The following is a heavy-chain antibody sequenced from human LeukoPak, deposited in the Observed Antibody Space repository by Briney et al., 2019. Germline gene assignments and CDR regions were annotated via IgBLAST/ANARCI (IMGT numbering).Heavy chain of an antibody. V-gene: IGHV3-53*01. CDR1: GFTLSSNY. CDR2: IYSGGST. D-gene: IGHD3-10*01. Sequence: GGSLRLSCAASGFTLSSNYMSWVRQAPGKGLEWVSVIYSGGSTYYTDSVKGRFTISRDNSKNTLYLQINSLRAEDTAVYYCARVVRYYGSGSYYNDYWGQGTLVTVSS. CDR3: ARVVRYYGSGSYYNDY. J-gene: IGHJ4*02.